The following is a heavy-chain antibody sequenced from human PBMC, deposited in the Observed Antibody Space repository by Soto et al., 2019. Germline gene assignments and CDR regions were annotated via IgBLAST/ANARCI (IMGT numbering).Heavy chain of an antibody. CDR1: GFTFSSYA. CDR3: AKDPRRVVAATDGVDY. CDR2: ISGSGGST. Sequence: EVQLLESGGGLVQPGGSLRLSCAASGFTFSSYAMSWVRQAPGKGLEWVSAISGSGGSTYYADSVKGRFTISRDNSKNTLYLQMNSLRAEDTAVYYCAKDPRRVVAATDGVDYRGQGTLVTVSS. J-gene: IGHJ4*02. D-gene: IGHD2-15*01. V-gene: IGHV3-23*01.